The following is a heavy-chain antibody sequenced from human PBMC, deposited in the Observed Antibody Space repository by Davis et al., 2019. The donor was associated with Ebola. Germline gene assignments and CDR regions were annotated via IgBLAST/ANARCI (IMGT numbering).Heavy chain of an antibody. Sequence: PGGSLRLSCAASGFTFSSYAMSWVRQAPGKGLEWVSSISSSSYIYYADSVKGRFTISRDNAKNSLYLQMNSLRAEDTAVYYCARETFWSGYYTARYYYGMDVWGQGTTVTVSS. CDR2: ISSSSYI. D-gene: IGHD3-3*01. J-gene: IGHJ6*02. CDR3: ARETFWSGYYTARYYYGMDV. V-gene: IGHV3-21*01. CDR1: GFTFSSYA.